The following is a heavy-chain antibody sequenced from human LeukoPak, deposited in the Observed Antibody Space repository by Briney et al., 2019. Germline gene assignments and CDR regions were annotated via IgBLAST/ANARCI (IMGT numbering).Heavy chain of an antibody. CDR1: GYTFTSYD. V-gene: IGHV1-8*03. Sequence: GASVKVSCKASGYTFTSYDINWVRQATGQGLEWMGWMNPNSGNTGYAQKFQGRVTITRNTSISTAYMELSSLRSEDTAVYYCARDPYDFWSGYQYYFDYWGQGTLVTVSS. CDR2: MNPNSGNT. CDR3: ARDPYDFWSGYQYYFDY. J-gene: IGHJ4*02. D-gene: IGHD3-3*01.